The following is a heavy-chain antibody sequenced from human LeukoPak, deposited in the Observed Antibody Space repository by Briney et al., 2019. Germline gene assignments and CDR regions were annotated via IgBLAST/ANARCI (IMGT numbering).Heavy chain of an antibody. CDR1: GGTFSSYA. J-gene: IGHJ4*02. CDR2: IIPIFGTA. D-gene: IGHD3-22*01. V-gene: IGHV1-69*06. Sequence: SVKVSCKASGGTFSSYAISWVRQAPGQGLEWMGRIIPIFGTANYAQKFQGRVTITADKSTSTAYMELSSLRSEDTAVYYCALHPYFYDSSGHYPPYFDYWGQGTLVTVSS. CDR3: ALHPYFYDSSGHYPPYFDY.